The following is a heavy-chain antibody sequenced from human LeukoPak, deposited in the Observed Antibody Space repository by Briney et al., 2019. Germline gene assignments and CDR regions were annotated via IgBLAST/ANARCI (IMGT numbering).Heavy chain of an antibody. CDR1: GGTFSSYA. V-gene: IGHV1-69*04. D-gene: IGHD5-12*01. CDR3: ASPKVEMATISYFDY. J-gene: IGHJ4*02. Sequence: SVKVSRKASGGTFSSYAISWVRQAPGQGLEWMGRIIPILGIANYAQKFQGRVTITAAKSTSTAYMELSSLRSEDTAVYYCASPKVEMATISYFDYWGQGTLVTVSS. CDR2: IIPILGIA.